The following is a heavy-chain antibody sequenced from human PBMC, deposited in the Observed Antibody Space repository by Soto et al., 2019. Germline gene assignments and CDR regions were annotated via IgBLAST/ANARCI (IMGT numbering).Heavy chain of an antibody. V-gene: IGHV1-18*01. J-gene: IGHJ6*02. CDR3: ARAGAAPYYYYGMDV. Sequence: QVQLVQSGAEVRKPGASVKVSCKASGYTFSTSGMSWLRQAPGQGLEWMGWISTYNGDTNDAPKFQDRVTMTSDTSTSTVYMALRSLRSGDTAVYYGARAGAAPYYYYGMDVWGQGTRVTVSS. CDR1: GYTFSTSG. CDR2: ISTYNGDT. D-gene: IGHD2-15*01.